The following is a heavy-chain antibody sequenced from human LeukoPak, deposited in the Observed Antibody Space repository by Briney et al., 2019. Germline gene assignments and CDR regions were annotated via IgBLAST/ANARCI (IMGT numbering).Heavy chain of an antibody. CDR3: ARHTRYSSGWYSRLDP. CDR2: IYPGDSDT. CDR1: GYSFTSYW. V-gene: IGHV5-51*01. Sequence: GESLKISCKGSGYSFTSYWIGWVRQMPGKGLEWMGIIYPGDSDTRYSPSFQGQVTISADKSISTAYLQWSSLKASDTAMYYCARHTRYSSGWYSRLDPWGQGTLVTVSS. J-gene: IGHJ5*02. D-gene: IGHD6-19*01.